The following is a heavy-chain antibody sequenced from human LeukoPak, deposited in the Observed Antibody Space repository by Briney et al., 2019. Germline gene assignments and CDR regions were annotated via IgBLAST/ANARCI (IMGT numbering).Heavy chain of an antibody. CDR1: GGAISSGDYY. CDR2: IYYSGST. Sequence: SETLSLTCTVSGGAISSGDYYWSWIRQPPGKGLEWIGYIYYSGSTYYNPSLKSRVTISVGTSKNQFSLKLSSVTAADTAVYYCARGYNWNPGWFDPWGQGTLVTVSS. V-gene: IGHV4-30-4*01. CDR3: ARGYNWNPGWFDP. D-gene: IGHD1-20*01. J-gene: IGHJ5*02.